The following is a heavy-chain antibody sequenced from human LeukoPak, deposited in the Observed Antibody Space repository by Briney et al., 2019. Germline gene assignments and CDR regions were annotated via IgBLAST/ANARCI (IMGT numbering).Heavy chain of an antibody. Sequence: SETLSLTCAVSGGSISSGGYSWSWIRQPPGKGLEWIGYIYHSGSTYYNPSLKSRVTISVDRSKDQFSLKLSSVTAADTAVYYCARGSWTKRNYGMDVWGQGTTVTVSS. CDR2: IYHSGST. V-gene: IGHV4-30-2*01. CDR3: ARGSWTKRNYGMDV. D-gene: IGHD3/OR15-3a*01. J-gene: IGHJ6*02. CDR1: GGSISSGGYS.